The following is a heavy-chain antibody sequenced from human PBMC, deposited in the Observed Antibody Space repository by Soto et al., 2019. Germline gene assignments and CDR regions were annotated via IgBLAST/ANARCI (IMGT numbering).Heavy chain of an antibody. Sequence: PSETLSLTCSVSGGSITNTDYYWNWIRQSPGKGLEWIGSIDYSGSTYYNPSLKSRVIISADTSKNLFSLKLRSVTAADTAVYFCARAPVGLDTISYFDYWGQGKLVTVSS. V-gene: IGHV4-30-4*01. CDR1: GGSITNTDYY. CDR2: IDYSGST. J-gene: IGHJ4*02. CDR3: ARAPVGLDTISYFDY. D-gene: IGHD3-3*01.